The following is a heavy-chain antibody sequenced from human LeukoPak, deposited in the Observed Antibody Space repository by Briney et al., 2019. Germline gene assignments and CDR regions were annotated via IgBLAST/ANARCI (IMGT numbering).Heavy chain of an antibody. CDR1: GGSFSGYF. CDR3: ARGSRGGYNWFDP. CDR2: ISHGGST. J-gene: IGHJ5*02. Sequence: SGTLSLTCSVYGGSFSGYFWSWIRQPPGKGLEWIGEISHGGSTIYDPSLKSRITISVDTSKNQFSLRLNSVTAADTALYYCARGSRGGYNWFDPWGQGTLVIVSS. D-gene: IGHD3-16*01. V-gene: IGHV4-34*01.